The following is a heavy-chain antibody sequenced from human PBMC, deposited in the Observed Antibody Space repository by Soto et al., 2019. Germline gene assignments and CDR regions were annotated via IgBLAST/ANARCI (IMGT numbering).Heavy chain of an antibody. V-gene: IGHV3-33*01. CDR3: AREGIAFRPYYFDY. J-gene: IGHJ4*02. D-gene: IGHD6-6*01. CDR2: IWYDGSNK. CDR1: GFTFSSYG. Sequence: GGSLRLSCAASGFTFSSYGMHWVRQAPGKGLEWVAVIWYDGSNKYYADSVKGRFTISRDNSKNTLYLQMNSLRAEDTAVYYCAREGIAFRPYYFDYWGQGTLVTVSS.